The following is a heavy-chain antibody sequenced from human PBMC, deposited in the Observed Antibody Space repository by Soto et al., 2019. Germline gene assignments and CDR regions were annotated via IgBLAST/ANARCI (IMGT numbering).Heavy chain of an antibody. Sequence: GESLKISCKGSGYSFNNYWIGWVRQMPEKGLEWMGFIYPDDSDTKYSPSFQGQVTISVDKSITTASLQWSSLKASDTAMYYCARIPFAATRFYFDYWAQGTLVTVSS. J-gene: IGHJ4*02. CDR3: ARIPFAATRFYFDY. D-gene: IGHD6-6*01. CDR2: IYPDDSDT. CDR1: GYSFNNYW. V-gene: IGHV5-51*01.